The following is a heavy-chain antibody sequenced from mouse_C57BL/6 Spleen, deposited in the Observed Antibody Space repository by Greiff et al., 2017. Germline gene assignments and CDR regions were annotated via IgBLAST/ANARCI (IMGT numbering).Heavy chain of an antibody. CDR3: ARGYGSSQWFAY. J-gene: IGHJ3*01. V-gene: IGHV1-50*01. CDR2: IDPSDGCT. D-gene: IGHD1-1*01. Sequence: QVQLQQPGAELVKPGASVKLSCKASGYTFTSYWMQWVKQRPGRGLEWIGEIDPSDGCTNSNQKFKGKATLTVDKPSSTAYMQLSSLTCEDCAVYYCARGYGSSQWFAYWGQGTLVTVSA. CDR1: GYTFTSYW.